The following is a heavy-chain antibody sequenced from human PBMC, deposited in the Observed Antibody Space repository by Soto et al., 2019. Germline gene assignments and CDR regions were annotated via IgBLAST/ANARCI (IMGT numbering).Heavy chain of an antibody. CDR3: AMSSSSGYAFDI. D-gene: IGHD6-6*01. CDR1: GFTFSSYA. Sequence: GGSLRLSCAASGFTFSSYAMSWVRQAPGKGLEWVSAISGSGGSTYYADSVKGRFTISRDNSKNTLYLQMNSLRAEDAAVYYCAMSSSSGYAFDIWGQGTMVTV. V-gene: IGHV3-23*01. CDR2: ISGSGGST. J-gene: IGHJ3*02.